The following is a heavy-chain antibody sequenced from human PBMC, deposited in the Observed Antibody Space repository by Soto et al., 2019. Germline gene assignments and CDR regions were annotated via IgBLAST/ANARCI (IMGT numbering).Heavy chain of an antibody. D-gene: IGHD4-4*01. J-gene: IGHJ4*02. CDR3: ASERIEGRTMGTTYYFDY. CDR2: IYYSGST. V-gene: IGHV4-61*01. CDR1: GGSVSSGSYY. Sequence: PSETLSRTCTVSGGSVSSGSYYWSWIRQPPGKGLEWIGYIYYSGSTNYNPSLKSRVTISVDTSTNQFSLKLSSVTAADTAVYYCASERIEGRTMGTTYYFDYWGQGTLVTVSS.